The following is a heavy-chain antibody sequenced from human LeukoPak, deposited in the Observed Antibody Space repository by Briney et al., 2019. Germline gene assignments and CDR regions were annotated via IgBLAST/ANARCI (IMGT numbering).Heavy chain of an antibody. CDR2: IRFDGSTK. J-gene: IGHJ6*03. V-gene: IGHV3-30*02. Sequence: GGSLRLSCVASGITFRSSSMHWVRQAPGKGLEWLAFIRFDGSTKYYADSVKGRFTVSRDNSKSTLYPQMNSLRAEDTAVYYCAKKEELLLPNYYCYYYYMDVWGKGTTVTVSS. D-gene: IGHD2-15*01. CDR1: GITFRSSS. CDR3: AKKEELLLPNYYCYYYYMDV.